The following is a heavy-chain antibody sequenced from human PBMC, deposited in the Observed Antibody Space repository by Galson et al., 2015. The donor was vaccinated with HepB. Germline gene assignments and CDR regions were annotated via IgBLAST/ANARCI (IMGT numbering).Heavy chain of an antibody. D-gene: IGHD2-8*01. CDR2: IDPSDSYT. V-gene: IGHV5-10-1*01. J-gene: IGHJ6*02. Sequence: QSGAEVKKPGESLRISCKGSGYSFTSYWISWVRQMPGKGLEWMGRIDPSDSYTNYSPSFQGHVTISADKSISTAYLQWSSLKASDTAMYYCARQNCTNGGSGCYYYYYGMDVWGQGTTVTVSS. CDR1: GYSFTSYW. CDR3: ARQNCTNGGSGCYYYYYGMDV.